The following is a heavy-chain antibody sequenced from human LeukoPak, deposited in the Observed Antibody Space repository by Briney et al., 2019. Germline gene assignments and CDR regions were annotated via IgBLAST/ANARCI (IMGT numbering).Heavy chain of an antibody. CDR1: GFTFSSYA. D-gene: IGHD2-15*01. CDR2: ISCSGGST. Sequence: GGSLRLSCAASGFTFSSYAMSWVRQAPGKVLEWVSGISCSGGSTYYADSVKGLVSISRDKSKNTLYLQMNSLRAEDTAVYYCANDPGVGLLSGLRGLEYWGQGTLVTVSS. J-gene: IGHJ4*02. CDR3: ANDPGVGLLSGLRGLEY. V-gene: IGHV3-23*01.